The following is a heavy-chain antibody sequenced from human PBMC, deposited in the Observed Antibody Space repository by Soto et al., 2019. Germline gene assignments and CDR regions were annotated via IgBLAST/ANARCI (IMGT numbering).Heavy chain of an antibody. D-gene: IGHD3-10*01. CDR1: GFTFSNAW. Sequence: GGSLRLSYAASGFTFSNAWMSWVRQAPGKGLEWVGRIKSKTDGGTTDYAETVKGRFTSSRDDSKNTLYLQMNSLKTEDTAVYYCTTLSGDLYYFDYWGQGTLVTVSS. V-gene: IGHV3-15*01. CDR3: TTLSGDLYYFDY. CDR2: IKSKTDGGTT. J-gene: IGHJ4*02.